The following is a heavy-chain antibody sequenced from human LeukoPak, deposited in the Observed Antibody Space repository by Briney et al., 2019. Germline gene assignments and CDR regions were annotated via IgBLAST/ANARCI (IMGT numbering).Heavy chain of an antibody. CDR3: ARHNYGGNSLYWYFDL. V-gene: IGHV5-51*01. CDR2: IYPGDSDT. CDR1: GYSFTTYW. D-gene: IGHD4-23*01. Sequence: GESLKISCKGSGYSFTTYWINWVRQVPGKGLEWMGIIYPGDSDTKYSPSFQGQVTISADNSITTAYLQWSSLKASDTAMYYCARHNYGGNSLYWYFDLWGRGTLVTVSS. J-gene: IGHJ2*01.